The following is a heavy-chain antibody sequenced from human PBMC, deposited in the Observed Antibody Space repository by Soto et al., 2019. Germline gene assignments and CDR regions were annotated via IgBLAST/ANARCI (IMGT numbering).Heavy chain of an antibody. J-gene: IGHJ4*02. V-gene: IGHV4-34*01. D-gene: IGHD5-18*01. Sequence: PSETLSLTCAVYGGSFSGYYWSWIRQPPGKGLEWIGEINHSGSTNYNPSLKSRVTISVDTSKNQFSLKLSSVTAADTAVYYCARGLAAIVVGGYSYGYSFDYWGQGTLVPVSS. CDR1: GGSFSGYY. CDR2: INHSGST. CDR3: ARGLAAIVVGGYSYGYSFDY.